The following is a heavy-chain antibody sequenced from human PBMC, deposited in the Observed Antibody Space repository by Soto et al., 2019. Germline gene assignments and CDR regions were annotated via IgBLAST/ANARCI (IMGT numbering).Heavy chain of an antibody. D-gene: IGHD3-16*01. CDR2: VSCGGTDT. CDR1: GFTLSNFA. Sequence: QVQLVESGGGVVQPGRSLRLSCAASGFTLSNFAMHWVRQAPGKGLEWVAVVSCGGTDTYYADSVKGRFTISRDNSKKTVYLQLNSLRTEDTAVYYCASDPGHDRNESYTFHDWGQGTLVTVSS. V-gene: IGHV3-30-3*01. J-gene: IGHJ1*01. CDR3: ASDPGHDRNESYTFHD.